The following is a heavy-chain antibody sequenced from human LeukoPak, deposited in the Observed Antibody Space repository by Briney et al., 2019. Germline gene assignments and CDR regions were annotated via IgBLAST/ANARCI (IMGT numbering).Heavy chain of an antibody. CDR3: ARDEPDY. CDR1: GFTFTDYW. V-gene: IGHV3-7*01. Sequence: GGSLRLSCAASGFTFTDYWMTWVRQAPGKGLEWVANIKQDGSVKYYVDSVKGRFAISRDSAQNSLYLQMNSLRAEDTAVYYCARDEPDYWGQGTLVTVSS. J-gene: IGHJ4*02. CDR2: IKQDGSVK.